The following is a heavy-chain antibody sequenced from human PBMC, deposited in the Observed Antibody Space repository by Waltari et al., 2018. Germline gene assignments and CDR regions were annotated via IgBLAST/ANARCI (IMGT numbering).Heavy chain of an antibody. J-gene: IGHJ6*03. D-gene: IGHD7-27*01. V-gene: IGHV1-69*04. Sequence: VQLVQSGAEVRTPGSSVKVSCKASGGPFGGYGISWVRLVPGQRLEGMGLIIPLFGIPDSSHKFQGRLTITASKSTSAVYMELSSLTSEDTAVYYCATPKLGVSQHYYHMDVWGKGTPVTISS. CDR2: IIPLFGIP. CDR1: GGPFGGYG. CDR3: ATPKLGVSQHYYHMDV.